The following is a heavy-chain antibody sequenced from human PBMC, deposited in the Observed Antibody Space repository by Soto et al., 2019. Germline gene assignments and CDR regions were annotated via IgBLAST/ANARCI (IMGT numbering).Heavy chain of an antibody. D-gene: IGHD6-19*01. Sequence: ASVKVSCKASGYTFTSYGISWVRQAPGQGLEWMGGIIPIFGTANYAQKFQGRVTITADESTSTAYMELSSLRSEDTAVYYCARGLLSSGWYHYYYYGMDVWGQGTTVTVSS. CDR1: GYTFTSYG. CDR2: IIPIFGTA. V-gene: IGHV1-69*13. CDR3: ARGLLSSGWYHYYYYGMDV. J-gene: IGHJ6*02.